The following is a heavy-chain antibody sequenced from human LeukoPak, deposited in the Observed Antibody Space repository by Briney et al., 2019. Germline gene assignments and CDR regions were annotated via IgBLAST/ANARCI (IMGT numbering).Heavy chain of an antibody. CDR2: INPNSGGT. CDR3: ATQSGGTVTYNY. CDR1: GYTFTDYY. V-gene: IGHV1-2*02. J-gene: IGHJ4*01. D-gene: IGHD4-17*01. Sequence: GASVKVSRKPSGYTFTDYYMHWVRQAPGQGLEWMGWINPNSGGTNYAQKFQGRVTMTRDTSISTAYMELSRLRSDDTAVYYCATQSGGTVTYNYWGQGTLVTVSS.